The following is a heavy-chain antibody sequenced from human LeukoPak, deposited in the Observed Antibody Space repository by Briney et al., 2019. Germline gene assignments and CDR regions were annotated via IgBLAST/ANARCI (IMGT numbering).Heavy chain of an antibody. D-gene: IGHD6-19*01. V-gene: IGHV1-2*02. J-gene: IGHJ4*02. Sequence: ASVTVSCKASGCTFTDYFIHWVRQAPAQGLEWMGWISPNSGDTNYAQKFQARVTMTRDTSINTAYMELSSLRSDDTAVYYCAKIAYSSGLSHDWGQGTLVTVSS. CDR1: GCTFTDYF. CDR3: AKIAYSSGLSHD. CDR2: ISPNSGDT.